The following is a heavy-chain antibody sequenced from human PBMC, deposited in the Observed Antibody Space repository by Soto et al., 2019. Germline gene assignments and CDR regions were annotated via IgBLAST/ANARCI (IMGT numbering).Heavy chain of an antibody. Sequence: SANLSPTCTVAGWSIHNRSLHWGVIRQPPGKRLEWIASIKYSGTTFYNPSLKSRVPLSVDTSKNQFALELSSVTAAETAVYYCARHGITGSYYDAFDIWGQGTMVT. CDR2: IKYSGTT. CDR3: ARHGITGSYYDAFDI. D-gene: IGHD1-26*01. V-gene: IGHV4-39*01. J-gene: IGHJ3*02. CDR1: GWSIHNRSLH.